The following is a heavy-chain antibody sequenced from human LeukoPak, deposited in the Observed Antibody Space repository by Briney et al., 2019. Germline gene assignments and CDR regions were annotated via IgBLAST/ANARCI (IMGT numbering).Heavy chain of an antibody. CDR2: INHSGST. Sequence: SETLSLTCAVYGGSFSGYYWSWIRQSPGKGLEWIGEINHSGSTNYNPSLKSRVTISVDTSKNQFSLKLSSVTAADTAVYYCARVKQDAFDIWGQGTMVTVSS. J-gene: IGHJ3*02. CDR3: ARVKQDAFDI. V-gene: IGHV4-34*01. CDR1: GGSFSGYY.